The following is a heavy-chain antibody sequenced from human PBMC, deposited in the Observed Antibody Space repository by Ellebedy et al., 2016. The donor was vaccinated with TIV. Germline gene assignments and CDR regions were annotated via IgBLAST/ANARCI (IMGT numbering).Heavy chain of an antibody. CDR2: IYYSGST. D-gene: IGHD3-10*01. CDR1: GGSISSYY. Sequence: SETLSLTCTVSGGSISSYYWSWIRQPPGKGLEWIGYIYYSGSTNYNPSLKSRVTISVDTSKSQFSLKLSSVTAADTAVYYCAREQLWFGEFSFDYWGQGTLVTVSS. V-gene: IGHV4-59*01. CDR3: AREQLWFGEFSFDY. J-gene: IGHJ4*02.